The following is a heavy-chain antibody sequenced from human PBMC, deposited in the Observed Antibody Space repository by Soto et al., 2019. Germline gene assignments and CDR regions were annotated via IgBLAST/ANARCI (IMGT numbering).Heavy chain of an antibody. D-gene: IGHD5-12*01. V-gene: IGHV3-9*01. Sequence: EVQLVESGGGLVQSGTSLRLSCATSGFSFNDYAMHWIRQVPGKGLEWVSGISWHSGSIAYADSVKGRFTISRDNANNSLYLQMNSLRPEDTALYYCAKDMSTSGYHLGSPFDIWAKGQWSPSLQ. J-gene: IGHJ3*02. CDR2: ISWHSGSI. CDR3: AKDMSTSGYHLGSPFDI. CDR1: GFSFNDYA.